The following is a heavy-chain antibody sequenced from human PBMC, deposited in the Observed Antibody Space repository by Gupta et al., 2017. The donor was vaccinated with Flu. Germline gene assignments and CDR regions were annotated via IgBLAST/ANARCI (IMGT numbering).Heavy chain of an antibody. CDR3: ARAQGYKDYWYFDL. CDR1: GFPFSSHG. D-gene: IGHD5-12*01. Sequence: QVQLVESGGGVVQPGRSLRLACAASGFPFSSHGMHWVRQAPGKGLEWVAVVWYDGGNKYYADSVKGRFTISRDNSKITLYLQMSSLRAEDTAVYYCARAQGYKDYWYFDLWGRGNVVTVSS. CDR2: VWYDGGNK. V-gene: IGHV3-33*01. J-gene: IGHJ2*01.